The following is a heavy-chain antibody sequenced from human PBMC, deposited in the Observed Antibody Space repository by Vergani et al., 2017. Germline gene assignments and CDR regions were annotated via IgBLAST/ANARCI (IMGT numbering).Heavy chain of an antibody. CDR1: GYTFTSYA. CDR3: ARGANYYDSSGYPTGY. V-gene: IGHV1-3*01. J-gene: IGHJ4*02. Sequence: QVQLVQSGAEVKKPGASVKVPCKASGYTFTSYAMHWVRQAPGQRLEWMGWINAGNGNTKYSQKFQGRVTITRDTSASTAYMELSSLRSEDTAVYYCARGANYYDSSGYPTGYWGQGTLVTVSS. CDR2: INAGNGNT. D-gene: IGHD3-22*01.